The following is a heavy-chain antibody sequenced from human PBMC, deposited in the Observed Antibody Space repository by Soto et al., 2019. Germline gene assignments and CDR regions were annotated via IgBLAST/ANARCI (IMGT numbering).Heavy chain of an antibody. CDR3: ARQRDCSSSSCYPNWFDP. CDR1: GGSISSYY. D-gene: IGHD2-2*01. Sequence: SETLSLTCTVSGGSISSYYWSRIRQPAGKGLEWIGSIYYSGSTYYNPSLKSRVTISVDTSKNQFSLKLSSVTAADTAVYYCARQRDCSSSSCYPNWFDPWGQGTLVTVSS. V-gene: IGHV4-59*05. CDR2: IYYSGST. J-gene: IGHJ5*02.